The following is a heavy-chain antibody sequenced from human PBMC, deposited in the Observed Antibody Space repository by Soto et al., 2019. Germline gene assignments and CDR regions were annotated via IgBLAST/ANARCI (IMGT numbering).Heavy chain of an antibody. CDR3: ARDRLPYSGSCWTRAPRYYYYGMDV. CDR1: GFTFSSYA. D-gene: IGHD1-26*01. CDR2: ISYDGSNK. J-gene: IGHJ6*02. V-gene: IGHV3-30-3*01. Sequence: PGGSLRLSCAASGFTFSSYAMHWVRQAPGKGLEWVAVISYDGSNKYYADSVKGRFTISRDNSKNTLYLQMNSLRAEDTAVYYCARDRLPYSGSCWTRAPRYYYYGMDVWGQGTTVTVSS.